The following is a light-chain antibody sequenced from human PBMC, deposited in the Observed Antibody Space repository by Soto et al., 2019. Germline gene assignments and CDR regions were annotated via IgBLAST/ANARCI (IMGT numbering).Light chain of an antibody. CDR1: QSVSSN. V-gene: IGKV3-15*01. Sequence: EIVMTQSPATLSVSPGERATLSCRASQSVSSNLAWYQQKPGQAPRLLIFGASTRATGIPARFSGSGSGTEFTLTISSLQSEDFALYYCQQYNNWPSITFGQGTRLEMK. CDR2: GAS. J-gene: IGKJ5*01. CDR3: QQYNNWPSIT.